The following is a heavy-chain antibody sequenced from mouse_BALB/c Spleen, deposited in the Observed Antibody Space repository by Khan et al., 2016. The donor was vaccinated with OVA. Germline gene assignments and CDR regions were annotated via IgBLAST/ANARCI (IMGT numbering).Heavy chain of an antibody. D-gene: IGHD1-1*01. J-gene: IGHJ2*01. CDR1: GFSFSSYS. Sequence: EVQLQESGGGLVWPGGSLKLSCAASGFSFSSYSMSWVRQTPEKRLEWVATISSGGSYTYYPDSVKGRFTISRDNAKNTQHLQVNSLRSEETDMYYCAGHWGYYGSSPYIDYWGQGTTLTVSS. V-gene: IGHV5-9-3*01. CDR3: AGHWGYYGSSPYIDY. CDR2: ISSGGSYT.